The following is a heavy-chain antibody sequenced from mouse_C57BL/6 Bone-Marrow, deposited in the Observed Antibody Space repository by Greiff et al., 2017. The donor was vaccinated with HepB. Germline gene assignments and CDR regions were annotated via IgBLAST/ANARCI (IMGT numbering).Heavy chain of an antibody. Sequence: VQLQQPGAELVRPGSSVKLSCKASGYTFTSYWMHWVKQRPIQGLEWIGNIDPSDSETHYNQKFKDKATLTVDKSSSTAYMQLSSLTSEDSAVYYCARWNYGSSHWYFDVWGTGTTVTVSS. D-gene: IGHD1-1*01. CDR1: GYTFTSYW. CDR3: ARWNYGSSHWYFDV. CDR2: IDPSDSET. V-gene: IGHV1-52*01. J-gene: IGHJ1*03.